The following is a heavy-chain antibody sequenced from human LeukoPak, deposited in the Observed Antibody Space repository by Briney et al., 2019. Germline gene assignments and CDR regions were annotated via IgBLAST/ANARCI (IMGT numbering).Heavy chain of an antibody. CDR2: IIGSGGST. J-gene: IGHJ4*02. Sequence: GGSLRLSCAASGFPLTSYAMSWVRQPPGKGLEWVSAIIGSGGSTYYADSVKGRLTSSRDNSKNTLYLQMNSLRAEDTAVYYCAKGLLSHFDYWGQGTLVTVSS. CDR3: AKGLLSHFDY. V-gene: IGHV3-23*01. CDR1: GFPLTSYA. D-gene: IGHD3-10*01.